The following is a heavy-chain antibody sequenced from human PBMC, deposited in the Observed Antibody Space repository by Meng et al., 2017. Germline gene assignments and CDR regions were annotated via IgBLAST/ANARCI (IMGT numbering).Heavy chain of an antibody. CDR1: GYTFTNYD. D-gene: IGHD4-17*01. V-gene: IGHV1-8*01. Sequence: QVQLVQSGAEVKTPGASLKVSCKTSGYTFTNYDINWVRQATGQGLEWVGWMNPKSGNTGFEQKFQGRVTMTRDTSITTAYMELSSLRSEDTAVYYCARVYGDIDYWGQGTLVTVSS. CDR3: ARVYGDIDY. J-gene: IGHJ4*02. CDR2: MNPKSGNT.